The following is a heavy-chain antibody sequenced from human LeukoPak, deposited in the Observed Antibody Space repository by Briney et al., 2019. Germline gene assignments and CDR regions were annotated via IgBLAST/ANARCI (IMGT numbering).Heavy chain of an antibody. CDR3: AKILGEWELLSPDFDY. CDR1: GFTFSSYG. V-gene: IGHV3-30*18. D-gene: IGHD1-26*01. CDR2: ISYDESNK. J-gene: IGHJ4*02. Sequence: PGGSLRLSCAASGFTFSSYGMHWVRQAPGKGLEWVAVISYDESNKYYADSVKGRFTISRDNSKNTLYLQMNSLRAEDTAVYYCAKILGEWELLSPDFDYWGQGTLVTVSS.